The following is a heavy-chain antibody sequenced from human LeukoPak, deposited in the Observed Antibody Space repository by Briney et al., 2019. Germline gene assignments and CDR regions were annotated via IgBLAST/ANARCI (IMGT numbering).Heavy chain of an antibody. D-gene: IGHD4-17*01. J-gene: IGHJ4*02. CDR3: AKDSRGTTTTIYYFDC. Sequence: GGSLRLSCAASGFTFSTYAMTWVRRAPGKGLEWVSGISGGGSYTYYADSVKGRFTISRDNSKNTLSLQMNSLRAEDTAVYYCAKDSRGTTTTIYYFDCWGQGTLVTVSS. CDR1: GFTFSTYA. CDR2: ISGGGSYT. V-gene: IGHV3-23*01.